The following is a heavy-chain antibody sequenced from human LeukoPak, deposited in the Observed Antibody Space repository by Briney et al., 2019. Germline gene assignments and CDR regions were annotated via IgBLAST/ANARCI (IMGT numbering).Heavy chain of an antibody. V-gene: IGHV1-8*03. CDR2: MNPNSGNT. Sequence: GASVKVSCKASGYTFTSYDINWVRQATGQGLEWMGWMNPNSGNTGYAQKFQGRVTITRNTSISTAYMELSSLRSEDTAVYYCARGIRQVAYYDFWSGYYNPNWFDPWGQGTLVTVSS. D-gene: IGHD3-3*01. CDR3: ARGIRQVAYYDFWSGYYNPNWFDP. J-gene: IGHJ5*02. CDR1: GYTFTSYD.